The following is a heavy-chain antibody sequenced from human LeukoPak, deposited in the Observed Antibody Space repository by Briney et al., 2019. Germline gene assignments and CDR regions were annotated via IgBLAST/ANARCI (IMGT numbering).Heavy chain of an antibody. CDR1: GFTFSSYA. Sequence: GRSLRLSCAASGFTFSSYAMHWVRQAPGKGLEWVAVISYDGSNKYYADSVKGRFTISRDNAKNSLYLQMNSLRAEDTAVYYCARDPDYWGQGTLVTVSS. CDR2: ISYDGSNK. CDR3: ARDPDY. V-gene: IGHV3-30-3*01. J-gene: IGHJ4*02.